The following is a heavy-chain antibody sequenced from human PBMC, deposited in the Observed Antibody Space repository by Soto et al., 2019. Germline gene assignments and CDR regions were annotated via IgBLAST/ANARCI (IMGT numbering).Heavy chain of an antibody. Sequence: PSETLSLTCTVNWDSSSSRSSYCVCIPQTAGKGLEWIGSIYYSGSTYNNPSLRSRVSMSIDTSKDQFSLKLKSVTAADTALYFCARQRTSVVTQAYFDVWGPGSLVTVSS. J-gene: IGHJ4*02. CDR1: WDSSSSRSSY. CDR3: ARQRTSVVTQAYFDV. CDR2: IYYSGST. D-gene: IGHD2-21*02. V-gene: IGHV4-39*01.